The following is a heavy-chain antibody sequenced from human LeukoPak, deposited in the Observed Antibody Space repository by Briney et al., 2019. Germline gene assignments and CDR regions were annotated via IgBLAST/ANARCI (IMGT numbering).Heavy chain of an antibody. CDR2: ISAYNGNT. CDR1: GYSFTSYG. D-gene: IGHD2-15*01. J-gene: IGHJ4*02. V-gene: IGHV1-18*01. Sequence: ASVKVSCKAFGYSFTSYGISWVRQAPGQGLEWMGWISAYNGNTNYAQKFQGRVTMTTDASTSTAYMELRSLRSDDTAVYYCAINRVVETSDYWGQGTLVTVSS. CDR3: AINRVVETSDY.